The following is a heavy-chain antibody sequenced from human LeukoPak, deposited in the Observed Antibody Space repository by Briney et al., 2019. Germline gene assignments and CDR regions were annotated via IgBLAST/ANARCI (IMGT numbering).Heavy chain of an antibody. Sequence: PGGSLRLSCAASGFTVSSYAMSWVRQAPGKGLEWVSAISSSSSYTYYADSVKGRFTISRDKAKNSLYLQMNSLRAEDTAVYSCARDDPIAVAGTFDYWGQGTLVTVSS. CDR2: ISSSSSYT. J-gene: IGHJ4*02. CDR1: GFTVSSYA. D-gene: IGHD6-19*01. V-gene: IGHV3-21*01. CDR3: ARDDPIAVAGTFDY.